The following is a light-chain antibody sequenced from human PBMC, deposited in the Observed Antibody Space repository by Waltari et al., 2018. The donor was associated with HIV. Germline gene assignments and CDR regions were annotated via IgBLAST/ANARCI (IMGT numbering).Light chain of an antibody. CDR1: NSAVGNYNL. Sequence: QSALTHPASVSGSPGQSLTISCTGTNSAVGNYNLVSWYRQHTDKAPKILIFEVTRRPAGVSDRFSGSKSGNTASLTISGLQAEDEADYYCCSYAGSDTLVFGGGTKLTVL. V-gene: IGLV2-23*02. CDR2: EVT. CDR3: CSYAGSDTLV. J-gene: IGLJ3*02.